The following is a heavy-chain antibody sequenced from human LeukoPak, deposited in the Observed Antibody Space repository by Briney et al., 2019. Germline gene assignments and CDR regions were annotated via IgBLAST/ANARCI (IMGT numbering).Heavy chain of an antibody. V-gene: IGHV3-23*01. CDR1: GFTFSSYA. CDR2: ISGSGGST. J-gene: IGHJ6*03. D-gene: IGHD6-19*01. Sequence: GGSLRLSCAASGFTFSSYAMSWVRQAPGKGLEWVSAISGSGGSTYYADSVKGRFTISRDNSKNTLYLQMNSLRAEDTAVYYCARVSGAVAGYYYYYYMDVWGKGTTVTVSS. CDR3: ARVSGAVAGYYYYYYMDV.